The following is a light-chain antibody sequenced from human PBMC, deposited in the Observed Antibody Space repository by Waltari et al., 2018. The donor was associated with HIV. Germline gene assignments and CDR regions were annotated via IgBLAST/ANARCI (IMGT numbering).Light chain of an antibody. J-gene: IGKJ4*01. CDR2: GAT. CDR1: QGVRQY. CDR3: QTYNGPPFA. Sequence: DIQMTQSPSSLSASVGDRVTITCRASQGVRQYVAWYHQRPGAPPKVVIYGATILQAGVEPRFSASGSGTDFSLTISSLRAEDLGIYYCQTYNGPPFAFGGGTKV. V-gene: IGKV1-27*01.